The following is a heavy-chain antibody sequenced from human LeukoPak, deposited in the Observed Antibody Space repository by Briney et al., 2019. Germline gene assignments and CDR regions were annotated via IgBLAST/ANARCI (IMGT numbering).Heavy chain of an antibody. D-gene: IGHD1-26*01. CDR2: IRYDGNSN. V-gene: IGHV3-30*02. Sequence: PGGSLRLSCAASGFTFRSYGMHWVRQAPGKGLEWVAFIRYDGNSNYYADSVKGRFTISRDNSRSTLYLQMNSLRAEDTAVYYCARDSIVGPTKGAFDIWGQGTMVTVSS. CDR3: ARDSIVGPTKGAFDI. CDR1: GFTFRSYG. J-gene: IGHJ3*02.